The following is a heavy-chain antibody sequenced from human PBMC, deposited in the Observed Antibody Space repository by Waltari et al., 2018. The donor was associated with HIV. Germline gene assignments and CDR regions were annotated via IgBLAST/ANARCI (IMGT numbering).Heavy chain of an antibody. Sequence: QAQLVQSGAKVKKPGSSVQVRCKASGSPCSRYAITRVRQAAAQGLEWMGGIIPIFGTANYAQKYQGRVTITADESTSTAYMELSSLRAEDTAVYYCARGYCSGGSCYQYYFDYWGQGTLVTVSS. J-gene: IGHJ4*02. V-gene: IGHV1-69*01. D-gene: IGHD2-15*01. CDR3: ARGYCSGGSCYQYYFDY. CDR2: IIPIFGTA. CDR1: GSPCSRYA.